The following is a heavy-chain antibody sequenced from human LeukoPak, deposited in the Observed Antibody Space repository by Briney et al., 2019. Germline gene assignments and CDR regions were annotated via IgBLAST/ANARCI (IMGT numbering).Heavy chain of an antibody. CDR3: ARVSGGYSQGYYFDY. CDR1: GFTFSSYE. J-gene: IGHJ4*02. Sequence: PGGSLRLSCAASGFTFSSYEMNWVRQAPGKGLEWVSYISSSGSTIYYADSVKGRFTISRDNSKNTLYLQMNSLRAEDTAVYYCARVSGGYSQGYYFDYWGQGTLVTVSS. D-gene: IGHD3-22*01. CDR2: ISSSGSTI. V-gene: IGHV3-48*03.